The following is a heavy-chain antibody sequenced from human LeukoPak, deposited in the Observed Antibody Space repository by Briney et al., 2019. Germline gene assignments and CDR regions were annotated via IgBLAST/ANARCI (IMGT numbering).Heavy chain of an antibody. CDR2: IYTSGST. D-gene: IGHD3-16*01. Sequence: PSETLSLTCTVSGGSISSYYWSWIRHPAGKGLEWIGRIYTSGSTNYNPSLKSRVAMSVDTSKNQFSLKLSSVTAADTAVYYCARDRLTLTFDYWGQGTLVTVSS. V-gene: IGHV4-4*07. CDR1: GGSISSYY. J-gene: IGHJ4*02. CDR3: ARDRLTLTFDY.